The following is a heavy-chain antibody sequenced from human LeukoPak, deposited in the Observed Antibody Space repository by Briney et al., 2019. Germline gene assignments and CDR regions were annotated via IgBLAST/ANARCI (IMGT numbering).Heavy chain of an antibody. CDR1: GYTFTGCY. CDR2: IHPNRGNT. CDR3: AKVTATTFDY. V-gene: IGHV1-2*02. J-gene: IGHJ4*02. D-gene: IGHD2-21*02. Sequence: GASVKVSCKASGYTFTGCYIHWVRQAPGQGLEWMGWIHPNRGNTNYAQEFQGRVTMTRDTSISTAYMELNRLTSDDTAVYYCAKVTATTFDYWGQGTLVTVSS.